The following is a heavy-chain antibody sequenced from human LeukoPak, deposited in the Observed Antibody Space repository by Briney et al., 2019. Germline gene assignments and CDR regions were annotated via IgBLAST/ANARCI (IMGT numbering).Heavy chain of an antibody. J-gene: IGHJ4*02. CDR1: GYTFTAYY. CDR3: ARGVYVWGSYRPYDY. V-gene: IGHV1-2*06. Sequence: ASVKVSCKASGYTFTAYYMHWVRRAPGQGLEWMGRINPNSGGTNYAQKFQGRVTMTRDTSISTAYMELSRLRSDDTAVYYCARGVYVWGSYRPYDYWGQGTLVTVSS. CDR2: INPNSGGT. D-gene: IGHD3-16*02.